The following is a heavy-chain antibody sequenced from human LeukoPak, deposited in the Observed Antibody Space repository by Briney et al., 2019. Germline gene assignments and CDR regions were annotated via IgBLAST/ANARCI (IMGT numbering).Heavy chain of an antibody. CDR2: IYHSGST. J-gene: IGHJ6*03. Sequence: SETLSLTCTVSGGSISSYYWSWIRQPPGKGLEWIGSIYHSGSTYYNPSLKSRVTISVDTSKNQFSLKLSSVTAADTAVYYCARDNVVVVAATPGYYYYMDVWGKGTTVTVSS. V-gene: IGHV4-38-2*02. D-gene: IGHD2-15*01. CDR3: ARDNVVVVAATPGYYYYMDV. CDR1: GGSISSYY.